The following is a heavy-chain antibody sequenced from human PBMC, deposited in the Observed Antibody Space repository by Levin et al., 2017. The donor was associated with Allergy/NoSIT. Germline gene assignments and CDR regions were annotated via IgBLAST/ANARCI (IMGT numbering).Heavy chain of an antibody. Sequence: SETLSLTCTVSGASISSYYWSWIRQPPGKGLEWIGYIYNSGSTKYNPSLKSRVTISVDTSKNQFSLKLNSVTAADTAVYYCARRFWSGDICYSGSHGMDVWGQGTTVTVSS. V-gene: IGHV4-59*08. CDR3: ARRFWSGDICYSGSHGMDV. J-gene: IGHJ6*02. CDR2: IYNSGST. D-gene: IGHD2-15*01. CDR1: GASISSYY.